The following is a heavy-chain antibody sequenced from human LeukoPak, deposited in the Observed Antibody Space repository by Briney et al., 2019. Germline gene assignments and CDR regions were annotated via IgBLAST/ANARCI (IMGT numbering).Heavy chain of an antibody. CDR1: GFTFSSYA. V-gene: IGHV3-23*01. D-gene: IGHD6-19*01. CDR3: AKVEQWLVRPYYFDY. Sequence: GGSLRLSCAASGFTFSSYAMSWVRQAPGKGLEWVSAISGSGGSTYYADSVKGRFSISSDNSKNTLYLQMNSLRAEDTAVYYCAKVEQWLVRPYYFDYWGQGTLVTVSS. J-gene: IGHJ4*02. CDR2: ISGSGGST.